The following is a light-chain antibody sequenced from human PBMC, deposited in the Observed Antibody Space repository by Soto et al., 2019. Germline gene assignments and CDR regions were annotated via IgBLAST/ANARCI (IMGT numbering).Light chain of an antibody. V-gene: IGKV3-11*01. CDR3: QQRYNWPLT. Sequence: EIVLTQSPGTLSLSPGERATLSCRASQSISSPYLAWYQQKFGQAPRLLIYDASNRATGIPARFSGSGSATDFTLTISSLEPEDFAIYYCQQRYNWPLTFGQGTKVDIK. J-gene: IGKJ1*01. CDR1: QSISSPY. CDR2: DAS.